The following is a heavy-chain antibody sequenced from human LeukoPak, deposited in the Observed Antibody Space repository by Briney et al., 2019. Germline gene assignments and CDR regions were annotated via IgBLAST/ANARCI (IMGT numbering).Heavy chain of an antibody. J-gene: IGHJ4*02. V-gene: IGHV1-2*02. CDR3: ARVQARYSSGWSYAY. CDR2: INPNSGGT. CDR1: GYTFTGYY. D-gene: IGHD6-19*01. Sequence: GASVKVSCKASGYTFTGYYMHWVRQAPGQGLEWMGWINPNSGGTNYAQKFQGRVTMTRDTSISTAYMELSRLRSGDTAVYYCARVQARYSSGWSYAYWGQGTLVTVSS.